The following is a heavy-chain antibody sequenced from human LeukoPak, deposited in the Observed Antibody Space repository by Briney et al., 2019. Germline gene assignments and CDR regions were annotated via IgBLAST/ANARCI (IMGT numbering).Heavy chain of an antibody. D-gene: IGHD3-22*01. Sequence: LETLSLTCAVYGGSFSGYYWTWIRQAPGKGLEWIGEINPSGRISYNPSLKSRFTISVDASKNQFSLNLRSLTAADTAVYYCARGRQEVSMIVVVMTAVSYYLDVWGKGTTVTVS. V-gene: IGHV4-34*01. CDR2: INPSGRI. CDR1: GGSFSGYY. J-gene: IGHJ6*03. CDR3: ARGRQEVSMIVVVMTAVSYYLDV.